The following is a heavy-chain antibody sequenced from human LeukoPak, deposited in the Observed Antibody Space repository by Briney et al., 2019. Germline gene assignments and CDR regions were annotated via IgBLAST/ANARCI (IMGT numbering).Heavy chain of an antibody. CDR3: ARVPQDYYDSSGYLRVGAFDI. J-gene: IGHJ3*02. D-gene: IGHD3-22*01. CDR1: GYTFTSYG. CDR2: ISAYSGNT. Sequence: GASVKVSCKASGYTFTSYGISWVRQAPGQGLEWMGWISAYSGNTNYAQKLQGRVTMTTDTSTSTAYMELRSLRSDDTAVYYCARVPQDYYDSSGYLRVGAFDIWGQGTMVTVSS. V-gene: IGHV1-18*01.